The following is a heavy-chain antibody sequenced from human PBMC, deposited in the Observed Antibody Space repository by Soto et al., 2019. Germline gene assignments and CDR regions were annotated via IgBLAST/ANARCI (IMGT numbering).Heavy chain of an antibody. J-gene: IGHJ4*02. V-gene: IGHV3-23*01. D-gene: IGHD1-20*01. CDR1: GFNVGAFA. Sequence: GGSLRLSCAASGFNVGAFAVNWVRQAPGKGLEWVSGISVSDAFIYYADSVRGRFSISRDASENILYLQMNSLRVDDTALYYCKRETVAGITGLDYWGPGTLVTVS. CDR2: ISVSDAFI. CDR3: KRETVAGITGLDY.